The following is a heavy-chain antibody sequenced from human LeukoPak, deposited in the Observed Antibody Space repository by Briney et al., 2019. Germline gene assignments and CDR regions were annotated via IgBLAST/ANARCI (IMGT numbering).Heavy chain of an antibody. CDR1: GFTFSSYG. CDR2: ISYDGSNK. V-gene: IGHV3-30*03. Sequence: GRSLRLSCAASGFTFSSYGMHWVRQAPGEGLEWVAVISYDGSNKYYADSVKGRFTISRDNSKNTLYLQMNSLRAEDTAVYYCATLGESLDYWGQGTLVTVSS. D-gene: IGHD3-10*01. CDR3: ATLGESLDY. J-gene: IGHJ4*02.